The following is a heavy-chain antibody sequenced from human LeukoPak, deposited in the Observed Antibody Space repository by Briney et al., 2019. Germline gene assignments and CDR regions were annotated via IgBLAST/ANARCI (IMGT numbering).Heavy chain of an antibody. CDR3: FREGGD. CDR1: GFSFSSFW. CDR2: IKKDGSEK. V-gene: IGHV3-7*01. J-gene: IGHJ4*02. Sequence: GGSLRVSCATSGFSFSSFWMSWVRQAPGKGLEWVANIKKDGSEKYYVDSVKGRFTISRDNVKNSLYLQMNSLRVEDTAIYYCFREGGDWDQGTLVTVSS. D-gene: IGHD3-10*01.